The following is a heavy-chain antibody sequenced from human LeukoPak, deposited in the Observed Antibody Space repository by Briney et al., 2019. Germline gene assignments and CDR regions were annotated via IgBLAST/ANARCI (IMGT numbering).Heavy chain of an antibody. CDR2: IWYDGSSK. V-gene: IGHV3-33*01. J-gene: IGHJ4*02. Sequence: PGGSLRLSCAASGFTFSSYAMHWVRQAPGKGLQWVTGIWYDGSSKYYADSVKGRFTISRDNSKNTLYLHLNSLRADDTAVYYCARDPPTRQYTNSFSLDYWGQGTLVTGSS. CDR1: GFTFSSYA. CDR3: ARDPPTRQYTNSFSLDY. D-gene: IGHD6-13*01.